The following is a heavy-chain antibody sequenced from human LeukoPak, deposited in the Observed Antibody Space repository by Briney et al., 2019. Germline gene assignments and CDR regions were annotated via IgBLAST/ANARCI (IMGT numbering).Heavy chain of an antibody. Sequence: SETLSLTCTVSGGSVSSGSYYWSWIRQPPGKGLEWIGYIYYSGSTNYNPSLKGRVTISVDASKNQFSLKLSSVTAADTAVYYCARALRDVLLWFGELLHSYGMDVWGKGTTVTVSS. CDR2: IYYSGST. CDR1: GGSVSSGSYY. CDR3: ARALRDVLLWFGELLHSYGMDV. D-gene: IGHD3-10*01. J-gene: IGHJ6*04. V-gene: IGHV4-61*01.